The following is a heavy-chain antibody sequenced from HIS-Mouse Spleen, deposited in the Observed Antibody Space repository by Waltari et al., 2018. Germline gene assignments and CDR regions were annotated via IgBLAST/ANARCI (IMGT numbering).Heavy chain of an antibody. Sequence: QLQLQESGPGLVKPSETLSLTCTVSGGSISSSSYYWGGICQPPGKGLEWIGSLYYSGSTYYNPSLKSRVTISVDTSKNQFSLKLRSVTAADTAVYYCAYGDYFDYWGQGTLVTVSS. D-gene: IGHD4-17*01. V-gene: IGHV4-39*01. CDR2: LYYSGST. CDR3: AYGDYFDY. CDR1: GGSISSSSYY. J-gene: IGHJ4*02.